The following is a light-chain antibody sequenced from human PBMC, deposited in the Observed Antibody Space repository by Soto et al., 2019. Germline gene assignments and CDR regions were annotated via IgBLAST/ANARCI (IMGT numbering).Light chain of an antibody. CDR1: SSDVGGYNY. J-gene: IGLJ1*01. CDR2: EVS. Sequence: QSVLTQPASVSGSPGQSITISCTGTSSDVGGYNYVSWYQQHPGKAPKLMIYEVSNRPSGVSNRFSASKSGNTASLTISGLQAEDEADYYCFSYKSSGNYVFGTGTKVTVL. V-gene: IGLV2-14*01. CDR3: FSYKSSGNYV.